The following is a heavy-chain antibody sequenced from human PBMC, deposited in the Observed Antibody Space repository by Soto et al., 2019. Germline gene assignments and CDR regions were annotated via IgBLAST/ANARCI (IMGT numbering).Heavy chain of an antibody. CDR1: GYTFTSYA. J-gene: IGHJ4*02. CDR2: INAGNGNT. V-gene: IGHV1-3*01. Sequence: GASVKVSCTASGYTFTSYAMHWVRQAHGQRLEWMGWINAGNGNTKYSQKFQGRVTITRDTSASTAYMELSSLRSEDTAVYYCARFFGLRSDFFDYWGQGTLVTVSS. CDR3: ARFFGLRSDFFDY. D-gene: IGHD4-17*01.